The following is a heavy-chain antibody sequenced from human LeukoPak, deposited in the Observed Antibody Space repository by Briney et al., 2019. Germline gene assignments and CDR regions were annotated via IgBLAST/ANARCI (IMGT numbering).Heavy chain of an antibody. Sequence: SETLSLTCTVSGGSISSYYWSWIRQPAGKGLEWIGRIYTSGSTNYNPSLKSRVTMSVDTSKNQFSLKLSSVTAADTAVYYCARGRIVVVPAAMRGWFDPWGQGILVTVSS. CDR3: ARGRIVVVPAAMRGWFDP. D-gene: IGHD2-2*01. V-gene: IGHV4-4*07. CDR1: GGSISSYY. J-gene: IGHJ5*02. CDR2: IYTSGST.